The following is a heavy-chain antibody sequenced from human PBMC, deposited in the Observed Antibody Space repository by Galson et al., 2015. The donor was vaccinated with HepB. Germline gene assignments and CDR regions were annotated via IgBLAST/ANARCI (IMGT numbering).Heavy chain of an antibody. J-gene: IGHJ4*02. V-gene: IGHV5-10-1*01. D-gene: IGHD6-19*01. Sequence: QSGAEVKKPGESLKISCRGSGYSFTSYWISWVRQMPGKGLEWMGRIDPSDSYTNYSPSFQGHVTISADKSISTAYLQWSSLKASDTAMYYCARTQWGSGWEGTFGYWCQGSLVTVSS. CDR2: IDPSDSYT. CDR3: ARTQWGSGWEGTFGY. CDR1: GYSFTSYW.